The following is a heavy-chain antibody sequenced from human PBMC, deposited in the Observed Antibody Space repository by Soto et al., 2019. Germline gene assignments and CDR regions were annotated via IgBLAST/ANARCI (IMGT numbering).Heavy chain of an antibody. Sequence: QVQLQESGPGLVKPSQTLSLTCTVSGDSISRSDYYWSWIRQPPGKGLEWIGYIYYSGSTYYNPSLQSRLSISVGTSKRQFSLNLSSVTAADTAVYYCARGDKGGFDLWGQGTTVTVSS. CDR2: IYYSGST. D-gene: IGHD2-21*02. CDR1: GDSISRSDYY. J-gene: IGHJ3*01. V-gene: IGHV4-30-4*01. CDR3: ARGDKGGFDL.